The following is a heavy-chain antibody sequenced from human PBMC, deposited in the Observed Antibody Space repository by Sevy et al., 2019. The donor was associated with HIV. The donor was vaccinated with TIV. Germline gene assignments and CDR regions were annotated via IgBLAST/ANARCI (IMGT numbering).Heavy chain of an antibody. D-gene: IGHD3-22*01. CDR2: ISSTSGSTI. Sequence: GGSLRLSCAASGFIFSDYYMSWIRQAPGKGLEWVSSISSTSGSTIDYADSVKGRFTTSRDNTKNSQSLQMNSLRVEDTAMYYCAREHWYYDSSGYAGLDYWGQGTLVTVSS. CDR1: GFIFSDYY. V-gene: IGHV3-11*01. J-gene: IGHJ4*02. CDR3: AREHWYYDSSGYAGLDY.